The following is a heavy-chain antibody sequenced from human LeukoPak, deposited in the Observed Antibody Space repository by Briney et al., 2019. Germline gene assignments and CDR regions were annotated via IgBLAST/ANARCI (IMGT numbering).Heavy chain of an antibody. J-gene: IGHJ4*02. CDR2: IIPIFGTA. Sequence: ASVKVSCKASGGTFSSYAISWVRQAPGQGLEWMGRIIPIFGTANYAQKFQGRVTITTDESTSTAYMELSSPRSEDTAVYYCAREGEGAYGDYENYWGQGTLVTASS. CDR1: GGTFSSYA. V-gene: IGHV1-69*05. D-gene: IGHD4-17*01. CDR3: AREGEGAYGDYENY.